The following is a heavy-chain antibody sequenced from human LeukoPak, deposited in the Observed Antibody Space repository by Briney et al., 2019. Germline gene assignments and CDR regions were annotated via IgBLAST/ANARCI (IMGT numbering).Heavy chain of an antibody. CDR2: IYYSGST. CDR3: ARVRGQQQLVSYWFDP. V-gene: IGHV4-59*01. J-gene: IGHJ5*02. CDR1: GGSISSYY. Sequence: SETLSLTCTVSGGSISSYYWSWIRQPPGKGLEWIGYIYYSGSTNYNPSLKSRVTISVDTSKNQFSLKLSSVTAAHTAVYYCARVRGQQQLVSYWFDPWGQGTLVTVSS. D-gene: IGHD6-13*01.